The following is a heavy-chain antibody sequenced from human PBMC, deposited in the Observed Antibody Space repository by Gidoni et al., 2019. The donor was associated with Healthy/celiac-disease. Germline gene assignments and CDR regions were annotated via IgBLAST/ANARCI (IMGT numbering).Heavy chain of an antibody. J-gene: IGHJ4*02. V-gene: IGHV3-30-3*01. CDR1: GFTLSRYA. D-gene: IGHD2-2*01. CDR3: ARDAGGVPAAMCFDY. CDR2: ISYDGSNK. Sequence: QVQLVESGGGVVQPGRSLRLSCAASGFTLSRYARHWVRQAPGKGLEWVAVISYDGSNKYYADSVKCRFTISRDNSKNTLYLQMNSLRAEDTAVYYCARDAGGVPAAMCFDYWGQGTLVTVSS.